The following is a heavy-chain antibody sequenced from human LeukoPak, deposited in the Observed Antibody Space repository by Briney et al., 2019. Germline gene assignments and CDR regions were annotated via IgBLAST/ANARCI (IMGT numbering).Heavy chain of an antibody. CDR2: ISYDGSIE. Sequence: TGGSLRLSCAASGFTFSRYAMHWVRQAPGKGLEWVAVISYDGSIEYYADSVKGRITISRDDSKNTLYLQMNSLRAEDTAVYYCARERESSGWFSRETFDHWGQGTLVTVSS. V-gene: IGHV3-30-3*01. CDR1: GFTFSRYA. J-gene: IGHJ4*02. CDR3: ARERESSGWFSRETFDH. D-gene: IGHD6-19*01.